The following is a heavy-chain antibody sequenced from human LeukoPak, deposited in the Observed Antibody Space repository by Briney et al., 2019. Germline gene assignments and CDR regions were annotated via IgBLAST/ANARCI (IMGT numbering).Heavy chain of an antibody. CDR3: ASDEDFQLVPPGGY. Sequence: PGGSLRLSCAASGFTFSSYAMHWVRQAPGKGLEWVAVISYDGSNKYYADSVKGRFTISRDNSKNTLYLQMNSLRAEDTAVYYCASDEDFQLVPPGGYWGQGTLVTVSS. CDR2: ISYDGSNK. CDR1: GFTFSSYA. J-gene: IGHJ4*02. V-gene: IGHV3-30*04. D-gene: IGHD6-13*01.